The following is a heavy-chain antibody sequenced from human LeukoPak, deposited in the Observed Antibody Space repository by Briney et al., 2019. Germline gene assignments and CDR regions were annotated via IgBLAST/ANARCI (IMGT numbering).Heavy chain of an antibody. J-gene: IGHJ4*02. D-gene: IGHD3-22*01. CDR3: TRDESSRDDSGGYHY. Sequence: SETLSLTCAVSSASVTSHYWAWIRQPAGKGLEWVGLVHFSGSTSYNPSLRSRVAISLDKSKNELYLTFNSVSASDTAGYYCTRDESSRDDSGGYHYWGRGVLVTVSS. CDR2: VHFSGST. CDR1: SASVTSHY. V-gene: IGHV4-4*07.